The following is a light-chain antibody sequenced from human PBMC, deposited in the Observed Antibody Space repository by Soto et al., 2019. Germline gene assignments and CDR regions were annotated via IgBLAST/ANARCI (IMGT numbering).Light chain of an antibody. J-gene: IGKJ4*01. Sequence: DIQMTQSPSSLSASVGDKVTITFRASQGISNSLAWYQQKPGKVPKLLIYAASTLQSGVPSRFSGSGSATYFILTISSLQPEDVATYYCQKYNSVPLTFGGGTKVDIK. CDR3: QKYNSVPLT. CDR1: QGISNS. CDR2: AAS. V-gene: IGKV1-27*01.